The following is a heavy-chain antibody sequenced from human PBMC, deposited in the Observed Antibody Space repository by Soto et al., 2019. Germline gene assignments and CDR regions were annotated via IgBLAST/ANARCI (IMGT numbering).Heavy chain of an antibody. Sequence: LXLTCTVSVGSISSYDWSWIRQPAVKGLEWIGRIYTSGSTNYNPSLKSRVTMSVDTSKNQFSLKLSSVTAADTAVYYCARDQGDCSSTSCYRTYGMDVWGQGTTVTVPS. V-gene: IGHV4-4*07. CDR3: ARDQGDCSSTSCYRTYGMDV. CDR2: IYTSGST. D-gene: IGHD2-2*02. J-gene: IGHJ6*02. CDR1: VGSISSYD.